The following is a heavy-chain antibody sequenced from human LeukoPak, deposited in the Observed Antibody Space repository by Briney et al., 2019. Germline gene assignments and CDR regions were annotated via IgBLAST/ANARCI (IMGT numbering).Heavy chain of an antibody. Sequence: PSETLSLTCTVSGGSVSSYYLSWIRQPPGKGLDWIGYIYYSGSTNYSPSLKSRVTISVDTSKNQFSLKLSSVTAADTAVYYCARGWGYFDSWGQGTLVTVSS. D-gene: IGHD7-27*01. CDR1: GGSVSSYY. J-gene: IGHJ4*02. CDR3: ARGWGYFDS. CDR2: IYYSGST. V-gene: IGHV4-59*08.